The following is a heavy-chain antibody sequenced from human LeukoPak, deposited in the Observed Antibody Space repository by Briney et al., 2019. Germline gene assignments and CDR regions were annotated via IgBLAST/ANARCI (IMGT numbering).Heavy chain of an antibody. J-gene: IGHJ5*02. CDR2: IYHGGTT. V-gene: IGHV4-38-2*02. CDR1: AYSISDGFV. D-gene: IGHD1-26*01. CDR3: TRLSHVAGAPKVSWFDP. Sequence: SETLSLTCTVSAYSISDGFVWGFIRQPPGKGLEWIASIYHGGTTYYNPSLRSRVTMSVDTSNNQFSLKLSSVAADTAMYFCTRLSHVAGAPKVSWFDPWGQGTLVTVSS.